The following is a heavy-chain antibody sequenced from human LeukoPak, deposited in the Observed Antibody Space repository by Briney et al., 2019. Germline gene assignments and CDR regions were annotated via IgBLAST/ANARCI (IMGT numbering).Heavy chain of an antibody. V-gene: IGHV3-15*01. CDR3: ATDLGGYYSGSGTYWGSLDY. CDR2: IKRKSDGGTP. J-gene: IGHJ4*02. D-gene: IGHD3-10*01. Sequence: GGSLRLSCAASGFTFTNARMSWVRQAPAKGLEWVGRIKRKSDGGTPDNAAPVKGRFTISRDDSKNTLYLQMNSLKPEDTAVYYCATDLGGYYSGSGTYWGSLDYWGQGTVVTVSS. CDR1: GFTFTNAR.